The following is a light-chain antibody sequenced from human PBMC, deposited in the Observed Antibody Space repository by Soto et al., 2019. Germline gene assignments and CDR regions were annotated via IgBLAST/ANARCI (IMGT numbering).Light chain of an antibody. Sequence: LQMAQYPSPVSAYVGDSVTITCRASQSITTWLAWYQQKPGKAPKLLISAASILQSGVPSRFSGSGSGTDFTLTISNLQPEDFAGYYCQQTYSSPITFGQGTRLEI. CDR3: QQTYSSPIT. CDR2: AAS. V-gene: IGKV1-39*01. J-gene: IGKJ5*01. CDR1: QSITTW.